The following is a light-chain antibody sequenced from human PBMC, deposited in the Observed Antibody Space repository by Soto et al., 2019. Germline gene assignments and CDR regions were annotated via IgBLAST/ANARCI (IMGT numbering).Light chain of an antibody. CDR2: GAS. Sequence: EIVLTQSPGTLSLSPGERATLSCRASQSVSSSYLAWYQQKPGPAPRLLIYGASSRATGIPDRFSGSGSGTDFTLTISRLEPEDFAVYYCQHYGSSRTFGQGTKVEIK. V-gene: IGKV3-20*01. CDR3: QHYGSSRT. J-gene: IGKJ1*01. CDR1: QSVSSSY.